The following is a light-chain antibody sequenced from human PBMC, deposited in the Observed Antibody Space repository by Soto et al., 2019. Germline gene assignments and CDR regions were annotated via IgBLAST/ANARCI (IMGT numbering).Light chain of an antibody. CDR1: QSLVYSDGNTY. CDR3: MQGTHWPHT. V-gene: IGKV2-30*01. J-gene: IGKJ2*01. CDR2: KVS. Sequence: DVVMTQSPLSLPVTLAQPASISCRSSQSLVYSDGNTYLTWFQQKPGQSPRRLIYKVSTRDSGVQDRFSGSGSGADFTLKISRVEAEDVGFYYCMQGTHWPHTFGQGTKLEIK.